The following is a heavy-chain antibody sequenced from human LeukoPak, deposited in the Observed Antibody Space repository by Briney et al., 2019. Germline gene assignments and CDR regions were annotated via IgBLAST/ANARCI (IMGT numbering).Heavy chain of an antibody. J-gene: IGHJ4*02. CDR2: INHSGSA. V-gene: IGHV4-34*01. CDR1: GGSFSGYY. D-gene: IGHD3-16*02. Sequence: SETLSLTCGVYGGSFSGYYWSWIRQPPGKGLEWLGEINHSGSANYNPSPNRRVTISVDTSKNQFSLRLSAVTVADTAVYYCARDSITFGGVIVRIGPRYWGQGTLVTVSS. CDR3: ARDSITFGGVIVRIGPRY.